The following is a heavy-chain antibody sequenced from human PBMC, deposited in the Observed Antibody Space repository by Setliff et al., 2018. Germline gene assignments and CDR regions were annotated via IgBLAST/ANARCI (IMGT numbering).Heavy chain of an antibody. J-gene: IGHJ5*02. CDR3: ARVVDMGGFDP. CDR1: GFNLSSRW. V-gene: IGHV3-7*03. Sequence: PGESLKISCVVAGFNLSSRWMGWVRQAQGKGLEWVADLKYDGSESFYVDSGKGRFTISRDNAKNSLYLQMNSLRVEDPAVYYCARVVDMGGFDPWGQGTLVTVAS. CDR2: LKYDGSES.